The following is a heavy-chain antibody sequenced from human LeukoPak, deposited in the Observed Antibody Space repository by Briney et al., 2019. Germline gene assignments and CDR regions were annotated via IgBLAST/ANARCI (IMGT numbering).Heavy chain of an antibody. CDR3: ARASSDYYDSSGYYYFDY. D-gene: IGHD3-22*01. J-gene: IGHJ4*02. CDR2: ISVYNGDT. Sequence: ASVKVSCKASGYIFTNYGISWVRQAPGQGLEWMGWISVYNGDTNYAQKLQGRVTMTTDTSTSTAYMELSSLRSEDTAVYYCARASSDYYDSSGYYYFDYWGQGTLVTVSS. CDR1: GYIFTNYG. V-gene: IGHV1-18*01.